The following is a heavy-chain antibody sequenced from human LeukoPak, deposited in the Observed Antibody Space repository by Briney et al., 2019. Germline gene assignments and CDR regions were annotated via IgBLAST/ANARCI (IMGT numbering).Heavy chain of an antibody. V-gene: IGHV4-34*01. CDR3: ARGRIVVVPAAIRGSGGMDV. J-gene: IGHJ6*02. D-gene: IGHD2-2*01. Sequence: PSETLSLTCAVYGGSFSGYYWSWIRQPPGGGLEWIGEVNHSGSTNYNPSLKSRVTISVDTSKNQFSLKLSSVTAADTAVYYCARGRIVVVPAAIRGSGGMDVWGQGTTVTVSS. CDR1: GGSFSGYY. CDR2: VNHSGST.